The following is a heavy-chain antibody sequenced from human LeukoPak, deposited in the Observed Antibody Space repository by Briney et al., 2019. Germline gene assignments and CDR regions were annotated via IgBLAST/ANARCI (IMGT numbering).Heavy chain of an antibody. J-gene: IGHJ6*03. Sequence: PGGSLRLSCAASGFTFSSYWMSWVRQAPGKGLEWVANIKQDGSEKYYVDSVKGRFTISRDNAKNSLYLQMHSLRAEDTAVYYCARIGRSSGWYPLPEYYYYYYYMDVWGKGTTVTVSS. V-gene: IGHV3-7*01. CDR3: ARIGRSSGWYPLPEYYYYYYYMDV. CDR2: IKQDGSEK. CDR1: GFTFSSYW. D-gene: IGHD6-19*01.